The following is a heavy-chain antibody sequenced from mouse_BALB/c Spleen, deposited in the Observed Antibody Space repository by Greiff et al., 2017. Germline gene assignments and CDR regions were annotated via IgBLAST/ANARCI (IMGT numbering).Heavy chain of an antibody. CDR3: ARGPYYYGSSLGY. CDR2: ISSGGST. D-gene: IGHD1-1*01. Sequence: EVKVEESGGGLVKPGGSLKLSCAASGFTFSSYAMSWVRQTPEKRLEWVASISSGGSTYYPDSVKGRFTISRDNARNILYLQMSSLRSEDTAMYYCARGPYYYGSSLGYWGQGTTLTVSS. J-gene: IGHJ2*01. V-gene: IGHV5-6-5*01. CDR1: GFTFSSYA.